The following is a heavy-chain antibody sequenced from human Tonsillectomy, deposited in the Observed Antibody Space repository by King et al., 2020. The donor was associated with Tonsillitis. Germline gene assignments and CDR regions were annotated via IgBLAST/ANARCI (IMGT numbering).Heavy chain of an antibody. Sequence: VQLVESGGGLVQPGGSLRLSCAASGFTFSSYAMSWVRQAPGKGLEWVSTINGSGGSTYYADSVKGRFTISSDNYKNTLSLQMSSLRAEDAAVYYCAKDGYSDSRGYYYPFDCWGQGTLVTVSS. CDR2: INGSGGST. V-gene: IGHV3-23*04. J-gene: IGHJ4*02. CDR3: AKDGYSDSRGYYYPFDC. CDR1: GFTFSSYA. D-gene: IGHD3-22*01.